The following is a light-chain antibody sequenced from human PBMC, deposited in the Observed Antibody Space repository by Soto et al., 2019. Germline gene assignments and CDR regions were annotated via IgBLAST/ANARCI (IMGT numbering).Light chain of an antibody. CDR1: ALSRQY. CDR3: QSADRSGSYLWV. Sequence: SYELTQPPSVSVSTGQTATITCSGDALSRQYAYWYQQKPGQAPVLVIYKDSERPSGIPERFTGSSSGTRVTLTIRGVQAEDEADYYCQSADRSGSYLWVFGGGTKLTVL. CDR2: KDS. V-gene: IGLV3-25*03. J-gene: IGLJ3*02.